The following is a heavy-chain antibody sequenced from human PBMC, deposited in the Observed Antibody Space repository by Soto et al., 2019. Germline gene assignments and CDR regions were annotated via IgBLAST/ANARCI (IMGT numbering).Heavy chain of an antibody. CDR3: ARDMRHDYASGRLDY. D-gene: IGHD3-10*01. J-gene: IGHJ4*02. V-gene: IGHV3-30-3*01. Sequence: QVELVESGGGVVQPGASLRLSCVASGFTFSDYPLHWVRQVHGKGPGWVAVLSYDGTDKWYSDSVKGRFTISRDNSKSAVYLQMNSLRADDMAVYHCARDMRHDYASGRLDYLGQGTLVTVSS. CDR1: GFTFSDYP. CDR2: LSYDGTDK.